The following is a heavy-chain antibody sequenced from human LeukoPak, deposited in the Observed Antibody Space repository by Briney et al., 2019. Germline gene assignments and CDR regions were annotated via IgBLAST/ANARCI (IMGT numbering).Heavy chain of an antibody. CDR1: GDSASSNTAS. V-gene: IGHV6-1*01. J-gene: IGHJ4*02. CDR3: ARDFDY. CDR2: TYYRSKWYN. Sequence: SQTLTLTCAISGDSASSNTASWNWIRQSPSRGLEWLGRTYYRSKWYNDYAVSVKSRIIINADTSNNQFSLQLNSVTPEDTAVYYCARDFDYWGQGTLVTVSS.